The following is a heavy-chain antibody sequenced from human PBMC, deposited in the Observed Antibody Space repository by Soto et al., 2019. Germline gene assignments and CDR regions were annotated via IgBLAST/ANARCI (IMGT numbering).Heavy chain of an antibody. V-gene: IGHV3-23*01. Sequence: GGSLRLSCAASGFTFSSYAMSCVRQAPGKGLEWVSTIRRSGDTTYYADSVKGRFTVSRDNSKNALYLQLNSLRAEDTAVYYCASQDVVGATYRYWGQGTLVTVSS. CDR2: IRRSGDTT. J-gene: IGHJ4*02. D-gene: IGHD1-26*01. CDR3: ASQDVVGATYRY. CDR1: GFTFSSYA.